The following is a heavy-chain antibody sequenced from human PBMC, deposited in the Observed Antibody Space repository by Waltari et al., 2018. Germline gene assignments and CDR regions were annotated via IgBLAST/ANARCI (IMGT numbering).Heavy chain of an antibody. J-gene: IGHJ4*02. V-gene: IGHV1-69*10. D-gene: IGHD3-3*01. Sequence: QVQLVQSGAEVKKPGSSVKVSCKASGGPFSSYAISWVGQAPGQGLEWMGGIIPILGIANYAQKFQGRVTITADKSTSTAYMELSSLRSEDTAVYYCARGVYTIFGVVIMFDYWGQGTLVTVSS. CDR3: ARGVYTIFGVVIMFDY. CDR1: GGPFSSYA. CDR2: IIPILGIA.